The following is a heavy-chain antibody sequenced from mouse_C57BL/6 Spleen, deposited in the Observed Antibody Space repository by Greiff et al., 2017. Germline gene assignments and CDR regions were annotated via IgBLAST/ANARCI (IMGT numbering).Heavy chain of an antibody. CDR3: ARGDTVVATEAMDY. V-gene: IGHV3-6*01. Sequence: VQLKESGPGLVKPSQSLSLTCSVTGYSITSGYYWNWIRQFPGNKLEWMGYISYDGSNNYNPSLKNRISITRDTSKNQFFLKLNSVTTEDTATYYCARGDTVVATEAMDYWGQGTSVTVSS. CDR1: GYSITSGYY. D-gene: IGHD1-1*01. J-gene: IGHJ4*01. CDR2: ISYDGSN.